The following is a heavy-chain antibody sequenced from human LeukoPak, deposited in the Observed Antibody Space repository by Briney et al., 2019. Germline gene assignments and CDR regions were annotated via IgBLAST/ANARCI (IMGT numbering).Heavy chain of an antibody. Sequence: QTGGSVRLSCSASGFSLSIYDVNWVRQAPGKGLEWVSLIIGNGRDIRYADSVKGRFTISRDNSKNILYLQMNSLRAEDTAVYFCAKDLKPDGLYKLLFWGQGTLVTVSS. V-gene: IGHV3-23*01. CDR2: IIGNGRDI. D-gene: IGHD3-10*01. J-gene: IGHJ4*02. CDR3: AKDLKPDGLYKLLF. CDR1: GFSLSIYD.